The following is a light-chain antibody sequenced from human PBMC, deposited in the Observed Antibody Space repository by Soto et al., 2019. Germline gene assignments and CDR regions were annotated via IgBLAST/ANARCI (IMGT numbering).Light chain of an antibody. V-gene: IGKV1-39*01. Sequence: DSRSTQSPSSLSSFLLDIVTITCRASQSISSYLNWYQQKPGKAPKLLIYAASSLQSGVPSRFSGSGSGTDFTLTISSLQPEDFATYYCQQSYSTPVTFGQGTKVDIK. J-gene: IGKJ1*01. CDR3: QQSYSTPVT. CDR2: AAS. CDR1: QSISSY.